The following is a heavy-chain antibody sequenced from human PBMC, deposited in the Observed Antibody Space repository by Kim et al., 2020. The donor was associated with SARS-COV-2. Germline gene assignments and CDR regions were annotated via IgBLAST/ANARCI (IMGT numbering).Heavy chain of an antibody. CDR2: IYYTGTT. V-gene: IGHV4-39*01. CDR1: GGSISSSSYY. Sequence: SETLSLTCTVSGGSISSSSYYWGWIRQPPGKGLEWIGSIYYTGTTYYNPSLKSRVTISVDTSKNQFSLKLSSVTAADTALYYCARQWDEGVRAVEYWGQG. CDR3: ARQWDEGVRAVEY. D-gene: IGHD1-26*01. J-gene: IGHJ4*02.